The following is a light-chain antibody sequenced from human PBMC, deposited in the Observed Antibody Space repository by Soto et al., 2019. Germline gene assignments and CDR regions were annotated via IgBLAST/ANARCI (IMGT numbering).Light chain of an antibody. Sequence: QSALTQPPSVSGSPGQSVTISCTGTSSDVGGYDYVSWYQQRPGKAPKLLIYDATKRPSGVPDRFSGSKSGNTASLTISGLQAEDEADFYCCSYGGSFPYVFGTGTKLTVL. CDR3: CSYGGSFPYV. CDR1: SSDVGGYDY. J-gene: IGLJ1*01. V-gene: IGLV2-11*01. CDR2: DAT.